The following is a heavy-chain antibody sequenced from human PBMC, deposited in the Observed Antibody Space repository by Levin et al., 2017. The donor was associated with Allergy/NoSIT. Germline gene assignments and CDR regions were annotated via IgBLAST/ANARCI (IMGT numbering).Heavy chain of an antibody. CDR3: ARDNIGLPDAFDI. CDR2: ISWNSGSI. J-gene: IGHJ3*02. D-gene: IGHD3-10*01. Sequence: GGSLRLSCAASGFTFDDYAMHWVRQAPGKGLEWVSGISWNSGSIGYADSVKGRFTISRDNGTTSLYLQMNSLRTEDTALYYCARDNIGLPDAFDIWGQGTMVIVSS. CDR1: GFTFDDYA. V-gene: IGHV3-9*01.